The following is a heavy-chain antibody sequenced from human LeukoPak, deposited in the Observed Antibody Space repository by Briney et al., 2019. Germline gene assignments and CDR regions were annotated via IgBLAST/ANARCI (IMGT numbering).Heavy chain of an antibody. Sequence: KPSETLSLTCAVSGHSISTGYYWGWIRQPPGKGLEWIGSTSHNRGTYYNPSLKSRVTISMDTSKNQISLRLTSVTAADTAVYYCASYYASGVSAYNYYGMDVWGKGTTVTVSS. V-gene: IGHV4-38-2*01. D-gene: IGHD3-10*01. CDR2: TSHNRGT. J-gene: IGHJ6*04. CDR3: ASYYASGVSAYNYYGMDV. CDR1: GHSISTGYY.